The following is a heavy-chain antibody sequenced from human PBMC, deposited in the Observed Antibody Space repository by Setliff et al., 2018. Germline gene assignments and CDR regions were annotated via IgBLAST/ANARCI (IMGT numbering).Heavy chain of an antibody. V-gene: IGHV4-38-2*02. CDR1: GGSISSGYY. J-gene: IGHJ4*02. CDR2: IYYSGST. D-gene: IGHD1-20*01. CDR3: ASGLNWLSSTEFDY. Sequence: PSETLSLTCTVSGGSISSGYYWGWIRQPPGKGLEWIGCIYYSGSTYYNPSLKSRVTISLDTSKNQFSLKLTSVTAADTAVYYCASGLNWLSSTEFDYWGQGTLVTVSS.